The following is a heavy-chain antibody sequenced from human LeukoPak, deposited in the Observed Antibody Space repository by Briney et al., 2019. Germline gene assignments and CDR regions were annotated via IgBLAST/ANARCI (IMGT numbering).Heavy chain of an antibody. D-gene: IGHD1-26*01. CDR2: IYYSGST. J-gene: IGHJ4*02. CDR1: GGSISSYY. Sequence: PSETLSLTCTVSGGSISSYYRSWIRQPPGKGLEWIGYIYYSGSTNYNPSLKSRVTISVDTSKNQFSLKLSSVTAADTAVYYCARDMDSGPDFFDYWGLGTLVTVSS. V-gene: IGHV4-59*01. CDR3: ARDMDSGPDFFDY.